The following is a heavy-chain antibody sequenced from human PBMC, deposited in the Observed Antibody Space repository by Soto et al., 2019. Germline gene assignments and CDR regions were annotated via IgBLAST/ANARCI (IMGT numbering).Heavy chain of an antibody. V-gene: IGHV1-8*01. J-gene: IGHJ5*02. CDR2: MNPGSGNT. CDR3: ARMASSGSLTWFDP. D-gene: IGHD3-10*01. CDR1: GYTFTNYE. Sequence: ASVKVSCKASGYTFTNYEINWVRQATGQGLEWMGWMNPGSGNTGYAHKFQGRVTMTSNISISTAYTELSRLGSDDTAIYYCARMASSGSLTWFDPWGQGTLVTVSS.